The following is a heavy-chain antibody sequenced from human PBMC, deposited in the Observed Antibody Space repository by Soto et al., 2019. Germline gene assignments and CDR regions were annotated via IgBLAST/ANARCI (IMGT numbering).Heavy chain of an antibody. J-gene: IGHJ3*02. Sequence: SETLSLTCAVYGGSFSGYYWSWIRQPPGKGLEWIGEINHSGSTNYNPSLKSRVTISVDTSKNQFSLKLSSVTAADTAVYYCAREGGGDRYYDSSGYYHDAFDIWGQGTMVTVSS. CDR3: AREGGGDRYYDSSGYYHDAFDI. D-gene: IGHD3-22*01. CDR1: GGSFSGYY. V-gene: IGHV4-34*01. CDR2: INHSGST.